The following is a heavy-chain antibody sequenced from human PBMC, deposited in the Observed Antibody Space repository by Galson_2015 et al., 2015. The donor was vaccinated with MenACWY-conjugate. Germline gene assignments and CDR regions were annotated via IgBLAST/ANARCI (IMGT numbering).Heavy chain of an antibody. CDR3: ARWGPSHTAYRPSTDQINDAFDV. Sequence: CAISGDSVSSNNAAWTWIRQSPSRGLEWLGRTYYRSKWYNDYAFSLKSRITVNPDTSKNQFSLQLNSVTPGDTAVYYCARWGPSHTAYRPSTDQINDAFDVWGQGTMVTVSS. CDR1: GDSVSSNNAA. J-gene: IGHJ3*01. CDR2: TYYRSKWYN. D-gene: IGHD2-21*01. V-gene: IGHV6-1*01.